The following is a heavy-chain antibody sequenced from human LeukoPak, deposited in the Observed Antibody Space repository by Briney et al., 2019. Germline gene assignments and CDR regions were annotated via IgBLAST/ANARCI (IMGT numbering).Heavy chain of an antibody. V-gene: IGHV4-59*08. CDR3: ARLGGLGKAHYFDY. CDR1: GGSISGHY. D-gene: IGHD7-27*01. J-gene: IGHJ4*02. Sequence: PSETLSLTCTVSGGSISGHYWSWIRQPPGKGLEHIGYIYYTGTTNYNPPLKSRVTMSVDTSKNQFSLTVNSVTAADTAVFYCARLGGLGKAHYFDYWGQGILVTVSS. CDR2: IYYTGTT.